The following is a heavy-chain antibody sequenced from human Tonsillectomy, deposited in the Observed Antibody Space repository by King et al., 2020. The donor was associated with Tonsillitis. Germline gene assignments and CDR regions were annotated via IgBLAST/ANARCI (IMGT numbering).Heavy chain of an antibody. CDR3: ARAAWILLWNRFDP. CDR2: INAGNGHT. J-gene: IGHJ5*02. V-gene: IGHV1-3*01. D-gene: IGHD5-18*01. CDR1: GYTLTKYA. Sequence: QLVQSGAEVKKPGASVKVSCKASGYTLTKYAIHWVRQAPGQRLEWMGWINAGNGHTKYSQKFQGRVTITRDTSASTAYMELSSLRSEDTAIYDCARAAWILLWNRFDPWGQGTLVTVPS.